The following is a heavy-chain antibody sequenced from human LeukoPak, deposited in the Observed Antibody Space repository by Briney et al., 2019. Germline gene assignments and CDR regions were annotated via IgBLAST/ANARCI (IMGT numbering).Heavy chain of an antibody. V-gene: IGHV4-59*01. J-gene: IGHJ4*02. CDR2: IYYSGST. CDR1: GGSFSSYC. CDR3: ASGYNSSSKTDY. Sequence: SETLSLTCTVSGGSFSSYCWSWIRQPPGKGLEWIGYIYYSGSTNYNPSLKSRVTVSVDTSKNQFSLKLSSVTAADTAVYYCASGYNSSSKTDYWGQGTLVTVS. D-gene: IGHD5-18*01.